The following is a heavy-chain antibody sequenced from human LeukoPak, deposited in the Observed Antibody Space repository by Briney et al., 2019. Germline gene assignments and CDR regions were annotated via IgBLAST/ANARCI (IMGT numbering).Heavy chain of an antibody. D-gene: IGHD6-13*01. Sequence: ASVKVSCKASGYTFTSYDINWVRQATGQGLEWMGWMNPNSGNTGYAQKFQGRVTMTRNTSIRTAYMELSSLRSEDTAVYYCARGTRSIAAAAARVYYFDYWGQGTLVTVSS. V-gene: IGHV1-8*01. CDR1: GYTFTSYD. CDR3: ARGTRSIAAAAARVYYFDY. CDR2: MNPNSGNT. J-gene: IGHJ4*02.